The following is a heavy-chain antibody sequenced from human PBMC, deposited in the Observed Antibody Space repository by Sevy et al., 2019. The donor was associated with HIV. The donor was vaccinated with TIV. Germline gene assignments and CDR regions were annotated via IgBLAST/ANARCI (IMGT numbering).Heavy chain of an antibody. J-gene: IGHJ4*02. CDR3: ATSEGPAAGTFDY. Sequence: SETLSLTCTVSGGSISSSSYYWGWIRQPPGKGLEWIGSIYYSGSTYYNPSLKSRVTISVDTSKNQFSLKLSSVTAADTAVYYCATSEGPAAGTFDYWGQGTLVTVSS. V-gene: IGHV4-39*01. D-gene: IGHD6-13*01. CDR2: IYYSGST. CDR1: GGSISSSSYY.